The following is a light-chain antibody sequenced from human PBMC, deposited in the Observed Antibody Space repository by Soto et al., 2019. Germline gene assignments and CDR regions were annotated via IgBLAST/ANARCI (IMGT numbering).Light chain of an antibody. CDR1: SSDIGGYDY. J-gene: IGLJ2*01. CDR3: TSHASRSPHVD. CDR2: DVN. Sequence: QSALTQPASVSGSPGQSITLSCTGTSSDIGGYDYVSWYQRHPGKAPKLIIYDVNNRPSGVSNRVSGSKSGNTASLTISGLQAEHEAYYHCTSHASRSPHVDFGGGTKHTVL. V-gene: IGLV2-14*01.